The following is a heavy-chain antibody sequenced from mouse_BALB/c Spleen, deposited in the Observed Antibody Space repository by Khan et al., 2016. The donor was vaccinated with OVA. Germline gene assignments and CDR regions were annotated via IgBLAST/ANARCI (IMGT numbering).Heavy chain of an antibody. V-gene: IGHV1-7*01. CDR1: GYTFTKYW. J-gene: IGHJ3*01. CDR2: INPSTGYT. Sequence: QVQLQQSGAELAKPGASVKMSCKASGYTFTKYWMHWVKQRPGQGLEWLGYINPSTGYTDYNQKFKDKATLTADKSSSTAYMQLSSLTSEDSAFYYCVNHDSNSSWFTYWGQGTLVTVSA. D-gene: IGHD2-5*01. CDR3: VNHDSNSSWFTY.